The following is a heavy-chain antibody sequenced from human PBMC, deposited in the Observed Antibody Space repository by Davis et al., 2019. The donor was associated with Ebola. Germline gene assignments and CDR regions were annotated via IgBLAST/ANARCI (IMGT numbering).Heavy chain of an antibody. J-gene: IGHJ4*02. CDR1: GYTFTSSD. CDR2: ISVYNGNT. V-gene: IGHV1-18*01. CDR3: ARLQRAEPHFDN. Sequence: ASVKVSCKASGYTFTSSDINWLRQAPGQGLEWMGWISVYNGNTNYAQKVQGRVTMTADTSASTASMELKDLTSDDTAVYYCARLQRAEPHFDNWGQGTLVTVSS. D-gene: IGHD1-26*01.